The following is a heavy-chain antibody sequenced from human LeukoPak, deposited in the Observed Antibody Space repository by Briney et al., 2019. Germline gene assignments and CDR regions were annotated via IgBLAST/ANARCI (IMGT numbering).Heavy chain of an antibody. CDR3: ARPATWGSIGGFEI. J-gene: IGHJ3*02. Sequence: GSLRLSCAASGFTFSSYSMNWVRQAPGKGLEWIGSIYQSGTTNYNPSLKTRLTISVDRSKNQFSLKLSSVTASDTAIYYCARPATWGSIGGFEIWGQGTLATVSS. CDR2: IYQSGTT. CDR1: GFTFSSYS. D-gene: IGHD2-15*01. V-gene: IGHV4-38-2*01.